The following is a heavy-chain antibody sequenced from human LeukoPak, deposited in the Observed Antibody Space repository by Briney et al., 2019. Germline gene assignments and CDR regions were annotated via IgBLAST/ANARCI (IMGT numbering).Heavy chain of an antibody. V-gene: IGHV3-23*01. D-gene: IGHD6-13*01. CDR1: GFTFSSYA. CDR2: ISSGGST. J-gene: IGHJ4*02. Sequence: GGSLRLSCAASGFTFSSYAMSWVRQAPGKGLEWVSSISSGGSTYYGDSVKGRFTISRDNSQNTLYLQINSLRDEDTAVYYCAKGQGSSWYKFLFDYWGQGTLVTVSS. CDR3: AKGQGSSWYKFLFDY.